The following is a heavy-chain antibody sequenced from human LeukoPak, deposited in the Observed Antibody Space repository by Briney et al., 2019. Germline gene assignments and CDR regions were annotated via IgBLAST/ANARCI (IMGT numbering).Heavy chain of an antibody. D-gene: IGHD3-3*02. CDR3: ARDRRHLGMDV. V-gene: IGHV4-59*01. J-gene: IGHJ6*02. CDR1: GFTFGDYA. CDR2: IYYSGST. Sequence: LRLSCTASGFTFGDYAMSWFRQAPGKGLEWIGYIYYSGSTNYNPSLKSRVTISVDTSKNQFSLKLSSVTAADTAVYYCARDRRHLGMDVWGQGTTVTVSS.